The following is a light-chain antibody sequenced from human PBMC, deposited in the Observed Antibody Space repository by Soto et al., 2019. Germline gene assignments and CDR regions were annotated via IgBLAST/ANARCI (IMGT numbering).Light chain of an antibody. Sequence: QSVLTQPPSASGTPGQRVTISCSGSSSNIGGNTVNWYQQLPVTAPRVLIYSNNQRPSGVPDRFSGSKSGTSASLAISGLQSEDEADYYCAAWDDSLNDVVFGGGTKPPS. J-gene: IGLJ2*01. V-gene: IGLV1-44*01. CDR3: AAWDDSLNDVV. CDR1: SSNIGGNT. CDR2: SNN.